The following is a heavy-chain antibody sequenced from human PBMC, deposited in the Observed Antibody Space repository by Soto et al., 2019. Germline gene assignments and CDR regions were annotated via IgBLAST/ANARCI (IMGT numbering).Heavy chain of an antibody. Sequence: QVQLVESGGGVVQPGRSLRLSCAASGFTFSSYGMHWVRQAPGKGLEWVAVISDDGSNKYYADSLKGRFTISRDNCKNTLYLQMNSLRADDTAVYYCAKDWVYDTSGWSFDYWGQGHLVTVSS. CDR2: ISDDGSNK. D-gene: IGHD3-22*01. V-gene: IGHV3-30*18. CDR1: GFTFSSYG. CDR3: AKDWVYDTSGWSFDY. J-gene: IGHJ4*02.